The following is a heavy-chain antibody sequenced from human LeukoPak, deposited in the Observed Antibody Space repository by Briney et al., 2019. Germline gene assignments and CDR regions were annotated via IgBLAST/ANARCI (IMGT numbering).Heavy chain of an antibody. CDR2: IRYDGSNK. CDR1: GFTFSSYG. Sequence: GGSLRLSCAASGFTFSSYGMHWVRQAPGKGLEWVAFIRYDGSNKYYADSVKGRFTISRDNSKNTLYLQMNSLRAEDTAVYYCARGTLNIPGEHGAFDYWGQGTLVTVSS. D-gene: IGHD1-14*01. CDR3: ARGTLNIPGEHGAFDY. V-gene: IGHV3-30*02. J-gene: IGHJ4*02.